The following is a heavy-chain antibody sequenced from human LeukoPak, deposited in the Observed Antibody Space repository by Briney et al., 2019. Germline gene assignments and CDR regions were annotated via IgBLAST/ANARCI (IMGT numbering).Heavy chain of an antibody. Sequence: PGGALRLSCAASGFTFDDYAMHWVRQAPGKGLEWVSSISSSSSYIYYADSVNGRFTISRDNAKNSLYLQMNSLRAEDTAVYYCARHKGELPNPFDYWGQGTLVTVSS. J-gene: IGHJ4*02. CDR1: GFTFDDYA. V-gene: IGHV3-21*01. CDR3: ARHKGELPNPFDY. CDR2: ISSSSSYI. D-gene: IGHD5-24*01.